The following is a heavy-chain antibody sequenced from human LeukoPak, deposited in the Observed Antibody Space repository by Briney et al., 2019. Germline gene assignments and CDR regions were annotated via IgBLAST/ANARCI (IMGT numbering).Heavy chain of an antibody. J-gene: IGHJ4*02. CDR1: GYNITEYS. CDR2: FNPEDGES. D-gene: IGHD3-16*01. CDR3: ATDRFGMGDRFDY. Sequence: GASVKVSCKVSGYNITEYSMHWVRQTPGKGFEWLGGFNPEDGESFYGQRFQGRVTMTEDTSTDTAYMELSSLRSEDTAVYYCATDRFGMGDRFDYWGQGTLVTVSS. V-gene: IGHV1-24*01.